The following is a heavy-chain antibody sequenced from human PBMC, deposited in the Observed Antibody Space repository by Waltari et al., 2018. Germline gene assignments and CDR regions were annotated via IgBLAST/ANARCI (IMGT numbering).Heavy chain of an antibody. CDR2: IKQYERER. J-gene: IGHJ2*01. D-gene: IGHD5-12*01. V-gene: IGHV3-7*01. CDR3: ARGGYYWSFDL. Sequence: EEQLVQSGGGLVQPGGSLRLSCAASGFRFSAYWMSWVRQVPGRGMVWVASIKQYERERHPVDSVKCRFTISRDNAKNSLYLQMGSLRAEDTAVYYCARGGYYWSFDLWGRGTLVTVSS. CDR1: GFRFSAYW.